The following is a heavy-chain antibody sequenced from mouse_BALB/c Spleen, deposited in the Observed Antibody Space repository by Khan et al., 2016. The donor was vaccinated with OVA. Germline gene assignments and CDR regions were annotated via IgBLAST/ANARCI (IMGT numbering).Heavy chain of an antibody. V-gene: IGHV1-77*01. D-gene: IGHD2-3*01. CDR1: GYTFTDYY. Sequence: QVQLQQSGTELARPGASVKLSCKASGYTFTDYYITWVKQRTGQGLEWIGEIYPGSGNTYYNEKFKGKATLTADKSSNTAYMQLSSLTSEDSAGYFCARMDTTSLDYGGQGTTLTVSS. CDR3: ARMDTTSLDY. J-gene: IGHJ2*01. CDR2: IYPGSGNT.